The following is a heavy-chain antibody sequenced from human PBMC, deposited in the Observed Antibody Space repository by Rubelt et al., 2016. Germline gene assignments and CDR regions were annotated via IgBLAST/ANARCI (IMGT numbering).Heavy chain of an antibody. V-gene: IGHV4-38-2*02. CDR2: VLHSGSA. Sequence: ARGLEYIVTVLHSGSAYYNPSLKSRVTISVDTSKNQFSLKLSSVTAADTAVYYCARAPLYGSGTYGPYDYWGQEPWSPSPQ. D-gene: IGHD3-10*01. J-gene: IGHJ4*01. CDR3: ARAPLYGSGTYGPYDY.